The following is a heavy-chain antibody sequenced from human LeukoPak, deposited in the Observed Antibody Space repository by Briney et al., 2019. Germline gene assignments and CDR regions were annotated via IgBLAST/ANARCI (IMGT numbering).Heavy chain of an antibody. D-gene: IGHD6-13*01. CDR1: GLTFSSSG. V-gene: IGHV3-30*02. CDR3: AKDSIAETNIWYYFDY. Sequence: PGGSLRLSCAASGLTFSSSGMHWVRQAPGKGLEWVASIRYDGSNKYYADSVKGRFTISREYSNNTLYLQMNSLRPEDRAMYYCAKDSIAETNIWYYFDYWGQGSLVTVSS. J-gene: IGHJ4*02. CDR2: IRYDGSNK.